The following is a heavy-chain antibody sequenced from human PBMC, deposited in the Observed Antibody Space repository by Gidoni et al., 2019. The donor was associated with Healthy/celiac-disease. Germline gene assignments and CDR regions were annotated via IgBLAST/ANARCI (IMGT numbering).Heavy chain of an antibody. V-gene: IGHV3-21*01. Sequence: EVQLVECGGGLVKPGGSLRLPCAASGFTFSSHRMNWVRQAPGKGLEWVSSISSSSSYIYNADSVKGRFTISRDNAKNSMYLQMNSLRAEDTAVYYCARDSDPDLRFLLARYFQHWGQGTLVTVSS. J-gene: IGHJ1*01. D-gene: IGHD3-3*01. CDR1: GFTFSSHR. CDR3: ARDSDPDLRFLLARYFQH. CDR2: ISSSSSYI.